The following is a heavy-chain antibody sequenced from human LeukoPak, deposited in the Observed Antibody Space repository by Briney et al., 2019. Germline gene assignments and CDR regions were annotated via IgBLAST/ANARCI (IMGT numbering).Heavy chain of an antibody. CDR2: ISSSSSTT. V-gene: IGHV3-48*04. D-gene: IGHD6-19*01. J-gene: IGHJ4*02. CDR1: GLTVSSNH. CDR3: ALGWYAIDY. Sequence: GGSLRLSCAASGLTVSSNHMSWVRQAPGKGLELVSYISSSSSTTYYADSVKGRFTISRDNARNLVYLEMNSLRAEDTALYYCALGWYAIDYWGQGTLVTVSS.